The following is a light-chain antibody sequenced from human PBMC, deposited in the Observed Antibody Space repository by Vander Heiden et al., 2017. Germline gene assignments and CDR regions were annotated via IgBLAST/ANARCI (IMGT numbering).Light chain of an antibody. V-gene: IGLV3-21*02. CDR1: NLQSYG. Sequence: SYVLTQPPSVSVSPGPAATISGGGNNLQSYGVHWYQQKPGLAPQLVVYDDSHRPSGIPERFSGYNSGNTAALTISRVEAGDEADYFCQVWDSTNDHSVVFGGGTKLTVL. CDR2: DDS. CDR3: QVWDSTNDHSVV. J-gene: IGLJ2*01.